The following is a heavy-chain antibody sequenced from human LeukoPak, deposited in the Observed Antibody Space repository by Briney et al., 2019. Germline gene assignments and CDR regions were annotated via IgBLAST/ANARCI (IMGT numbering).Heavy chain of an antibody. J-gene: IGHJ4*02. CDR2: IYYTGST. CDR1: GGSISNYY. Sequence: SETLSLTCSVSGGSISNYYWNWIRQPPGKGLEWIGYIYYTGSTNYNPSLKSRVTMSVDTSKNQFSLNLKSVTPEDTAVYYCARNLIPEQLVLNFWGQGTLVTVSS. D-gene: IGHD6-13*01. V-gene: IGHV4-59*01. CDR3: ARNLIPEQLVLNF.